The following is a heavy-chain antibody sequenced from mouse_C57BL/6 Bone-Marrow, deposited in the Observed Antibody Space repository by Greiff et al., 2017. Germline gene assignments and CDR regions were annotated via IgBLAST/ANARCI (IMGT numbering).Heavy chain of an antibody. J-gene: IGHJ3*01. CDR1: GYSFTGYY. V-gene: IGHV1-42*01. CDR2: INPSTGGT. D-gene: IGHD2-3*01. CDR3: ASGGRWVLQRFAY. Sequence: EVQLQQSGPELVKPGASVKISCKASGYSFTGYYMNWVKQSPEKSLEWIGEINPSTGGTTYNQKFKAKATLTVDKSSSTAYMQLKSLTSEDSAVYYCASGGRWVLQRFAYWGQGTLVTVSA.